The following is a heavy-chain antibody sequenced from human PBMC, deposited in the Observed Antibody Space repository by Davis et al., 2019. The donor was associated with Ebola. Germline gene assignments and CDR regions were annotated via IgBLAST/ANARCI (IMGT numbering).Heavy chain of an antibody. Sequence: GGSLRLSCAASGFTFSVSAIHWVRQASGKGLEWVGRIRTKANNYATAYPASAKGRFIVSRDDTKNTAYLQMNSLRGEDTAVYYCAKRSDYRSFDYWGQGTLVTVSS. V-gene: IGHV3-73*01. CDR2: IRTKANNYAT. J-gene: IGHJ4*02. D-gene: IGHD4-11*01. CDR1: GFTFSVSA. CDR3: AKRSDYRSFDY.